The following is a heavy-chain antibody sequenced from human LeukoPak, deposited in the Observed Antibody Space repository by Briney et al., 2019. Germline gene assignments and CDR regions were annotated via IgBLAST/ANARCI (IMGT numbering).Heavy chain of an antibody. D-gene: IGHD2-15*01. CDR2: IYTSGST. V-gene: IGHV4-61*02. CDR1: GGSISSGSYY. Sequence: PSETLSLTCTVSGGSISSGSYYWSWIRQPAGKGLEWIGRIYTSGSTNYNPSLKSRVTISVDTSKNQFSLKLSSVTAADTAVYYCARVGELLGYCSGGSCYSLHNAFDIWGQGTMVTVSS. CDR3: ARVGELLGYCSGGSCYSLHNAFDI. J-gene: IGHJ3*02.